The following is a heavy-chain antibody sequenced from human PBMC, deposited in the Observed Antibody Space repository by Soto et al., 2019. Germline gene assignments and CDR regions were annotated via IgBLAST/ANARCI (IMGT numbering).Heavy chain of an antibody. CDR3: AKVEGVGIAAAGSLYYFDY. D-gene: IGHD6-13*01. Sequence: EVQLVESGGGLVQPGRSLRLSCAASGFTFDDYAMHWVRQAPGKGLEWVSGISWNSGSIGYADSVKGRFTISRDNAKNSLYLQMNSLRAEDTALYYCAKVEGVGIAAAGSLYYFDYWGQGTLVTVSS. CDR1: GFTFDDYA. V-gene: IGHV3-9*01. J-gene: IGHJ4*02. CDR2: ISWNSGSI.